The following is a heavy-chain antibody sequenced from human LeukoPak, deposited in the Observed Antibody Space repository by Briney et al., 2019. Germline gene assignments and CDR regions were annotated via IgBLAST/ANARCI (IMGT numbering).Heavy chain of an antibody. D-gene: IGHD3-22*01. CDR2: INWNGGST. CDR1: GFTFDDYG. CDR3: ARDVWTSSGSYWGAFDI. Sequence: GGSLRLSCAASGFTFDDYGMSWVRQAPGKGLEWVSGINWNGGSTGYADSVKGRFIISRDNAKNSLYLQMNSLRAEDTALYHCARDVWTSSGSYWGAFDIWGQGTMVTVSS. V-gene: IGHV3-20*01. J-gene: IGHJ3*02.